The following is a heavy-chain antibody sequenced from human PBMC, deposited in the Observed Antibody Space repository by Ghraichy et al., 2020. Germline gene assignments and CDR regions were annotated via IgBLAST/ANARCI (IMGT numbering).Heavy chain of an antibody. CDR1: GGSFSGYY. CDR3: ARAGYGFYGSGSYYDY. D-gene: IGHD3-10*01. V-gene: IGHV4-34*01. CDR2: INHSGST. J-gene: IGHJ4*02. Sequence: TLSLTCAVYGGSFSGYYWSWIRQPPGKGLEWIGEINHSGSTNYNPSLKSRVTISVDTSKNQFSLKLSSVTAADTAVYYCARAGYGFYGSGSYYDYWGQGTLVTVSS.